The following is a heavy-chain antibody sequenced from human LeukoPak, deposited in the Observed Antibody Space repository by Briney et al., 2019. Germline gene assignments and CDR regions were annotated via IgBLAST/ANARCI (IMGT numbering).Heavy chain of an antibody. CDR1: GYTFLSYG. J-gene: IGHJ3*02. CDR3: AILLWWSPFPAFDI. D-gene: IGHD2-21*01. V-gene: IGHV1-18*01. CDR2: ISAYNGNT. Sequence: ASVTETCKGCGYTFLSYGLSWVQQAPGQGLEWMGWISAYNGNTNYAQKLQGRVTMTTDTSTSTAYMELRSLRSDDTAVYYCAILLWWSPFPAFDIWGQGTMVTVSS.